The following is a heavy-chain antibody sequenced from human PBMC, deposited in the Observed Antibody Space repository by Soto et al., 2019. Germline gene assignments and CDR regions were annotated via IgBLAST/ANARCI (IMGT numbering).Heavy chain of an antibody. V-gene: IGHV4-31*03. J-gene: IGHJ4*02. CDR1: GGSISSGGYY. CDR2: IYYSGST. CDR3: ASAPVDTAMVAFDY. D-gene: IGHD5-18*01. Sequence: SDTLSLTCTVSGGSISSGGYYWSWIRQHPGKGLEWIGYIYYSGSTYYNPSLKSRVTISVDTSKNQFSLKLSSVTAADTAVYYCASAPVDTAMVAFDYWGQGTLVTVSS.